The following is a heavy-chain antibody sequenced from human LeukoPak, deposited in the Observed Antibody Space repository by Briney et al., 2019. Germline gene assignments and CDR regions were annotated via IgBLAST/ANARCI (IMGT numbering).Heavy chain of an antibody. Sequence: GALRLSFTASGFRFSTYSMNWVRQAPGKGLEWVSYIVGSSSNIYYADSVKGRFTISRDNAKNSLYLQMDSLRAEDTAVYYCATDSPETAAFDYWGQGTLVTVSS. CDR2: IVGSSSNI. V-gene: IGHV3-48*04. J-gene: IGHJ4*02. CDR1: GFRFSTYS. D-gene: IGHD1-1*01. CDR3: ATDSPETAAFDY.